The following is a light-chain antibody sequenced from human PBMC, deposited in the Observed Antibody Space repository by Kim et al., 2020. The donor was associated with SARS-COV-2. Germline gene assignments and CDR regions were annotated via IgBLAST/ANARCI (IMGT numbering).Light chain of an antibody. Sequence: PGERATLSCRASQSISSDLAWYQQKPGQAPRLLMFGASTRATGTPTRFSGSGSGTEFTLTISSLQSEDSAVYYCQQYNKWPPLTFGGGTKVDIK. CDR3: QQYNKWPPLT. J-gene: IGKJ4*01. CDR1: QSISSD. V-gene: IGKV3-15*01. CDR2: GAS.